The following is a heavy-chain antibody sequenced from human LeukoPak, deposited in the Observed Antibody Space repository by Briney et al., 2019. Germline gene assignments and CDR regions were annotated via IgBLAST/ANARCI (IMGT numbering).Heavy chain of an antibody. CDR1: GGSFSGYY. CDR2: INHSGST. J-gene: IGHJ4*02. CDR3: ARGPHPSGYSGYESNVGYFDY. V-gene: IGHV4-34*01. Sequence: SETLSLTCAVYGGSFSGYYWSWIRQPPGKGLEWIGEINHSGSTNYNPSLKSRVTISVDTSKNQFSLKLSSVTAADTAVYYCARGPHPSGYSGYESNVGYFDYWGQGTLVTVSS. D-gene: IGHD5-12*01.